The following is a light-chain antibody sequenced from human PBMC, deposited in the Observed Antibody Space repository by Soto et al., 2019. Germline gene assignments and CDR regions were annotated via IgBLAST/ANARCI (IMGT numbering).Light chain of an antibody. Sequence: DILIAQSPATLSVSPGERATLSCRASQSIRTNLAWYQHKPGQAPRLLIYGASTGVTGVPARFSGSGSGTEFTLSLSRLQSEDFEVYYGQQYNNWPRTFGQGTKVDI. CDR3: QQYNNWPRT. J-gene: IGKJ1*01. V-gene: IGKV3-15*01. CDR1: QSIRTN. CDR2: GAS.